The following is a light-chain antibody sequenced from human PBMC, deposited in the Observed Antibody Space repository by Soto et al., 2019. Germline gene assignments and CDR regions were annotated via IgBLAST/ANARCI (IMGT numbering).Light chain of an antibody. CDR2: AAS. V-gene: IGKV1-39*01. CDR3: QQYNNWPPLT. CDR1: QSISSY. J-gene: IGKJ4*01. Sequence: DIQMTQSPSSLSASVGDRVTITCRASQSISSYLNWYQQKPGKAPKLLIYAASSLQSGVPSRFSGSGSGTEFTLTISSLQSEDFAVYYCQQYNNWPPLTFGGGTKVDI.